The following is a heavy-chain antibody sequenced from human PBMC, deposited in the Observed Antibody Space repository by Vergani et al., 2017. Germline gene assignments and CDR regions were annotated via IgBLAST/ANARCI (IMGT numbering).Heavy chain of an antibody. V-gene: IGHV3-9*01. CDR3: ARGYCSGGSCLEYFQH. CDR1: GFTFSSYG. J-gene: IGHJ1*01. D-gene: IGHD2-15*01. CDR2: ISWNSGSI. Sequence: VQLVESGGGVVQPGRSLRLSCAASGFTFSSYGMHWVRQAPGKGLEWVSGISWNSGSIGYADSVKGRFTISRDNAKNSLYLQMNSLRAEDTALYYCARGYCSGGSCLEYFQHWGQGTLVTVSS.